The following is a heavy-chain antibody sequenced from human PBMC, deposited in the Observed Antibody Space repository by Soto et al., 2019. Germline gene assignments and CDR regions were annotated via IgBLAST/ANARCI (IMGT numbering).Heavy chain of an antibody. D-gene: IGHD3-3*01. Sequence: GSSVKVSCKASGGTFSSYAISWVRHAPGQGLEWMGGIIPIFGTANYAQKFQGRVTITADESTSTAYMELSSLRSEDTAVYYCASGGDLRSDRYGMDVWGQGTTVTVSS. CDR1: GGTFSSYA. CDR3: ASGGDLRSDRYGMDV. V-gene: IGHV1-69*13. CDR2: IIPIFGTA. J-gene: IGHJ6*02.